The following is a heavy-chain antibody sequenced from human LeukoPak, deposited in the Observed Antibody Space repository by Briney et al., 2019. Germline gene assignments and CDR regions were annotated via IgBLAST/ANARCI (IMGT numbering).Heavy chain of an antibody. V-gene: IGHV1-2*02. Sequence: GASVKVSCKASGYTFTGYYMHWVRQAPGQGLEWMGWINPNSGGTNYAQKFQGRVTMTRDTSISTAYMELSRLRSDDTAVYYCARERYCSSTSCPRDAFDIWGQGTMVTVSS. J-gene: IGHJ3*02. CDR1: GYTFTGYY. D-gene: IGHD2-2*01. CDR2: INPNSGGT. CDR3: ARERYCSSTSCPRDAFDI.